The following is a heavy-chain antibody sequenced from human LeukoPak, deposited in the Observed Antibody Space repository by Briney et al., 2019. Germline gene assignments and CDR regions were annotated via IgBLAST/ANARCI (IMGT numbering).Heavy chain of an antibody. Sequence: GGSLRLSCAASGFTSSSYRMSWVRQAPGKGLEWVANIKQDGSEKYYVDSVKGRFTISRDNAKNALYLQMNSLRAEDTAVYYCARYSGSYEVNYYYYYGMDVWGQGTTVTVSS. CDR2: IKQDGSEK. V-gene: IGHV3-7*03. CDR3: ARYSGSYEVNYYYYYGMDV. D-gene: IGHD1-26*01. CDR1: GFTSSSYR. J-gene: IGHJ6*02.